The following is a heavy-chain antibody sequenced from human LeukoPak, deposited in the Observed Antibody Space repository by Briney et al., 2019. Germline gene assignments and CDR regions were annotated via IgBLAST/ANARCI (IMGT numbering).Heavy chain of an antibody. CDR1: GGSISSSSYY. V-gene: IGHV4-39*07. CDR2: INHSGST. Sequence: SETLSLTCTVSGGSISSSSYYWGWIRQPPGKGLQWIGEINHSGSTNYNPSLKSRVTISLDTSKNQFSLKLSSVTAADTAVYFCARGYCSGGSCLTFDYWGQGTLVTVSS. CDR3: ARGYCSGGSCLTFDY. D-gene: IGHD2-15*01. J-gene: IGHJ4*02.